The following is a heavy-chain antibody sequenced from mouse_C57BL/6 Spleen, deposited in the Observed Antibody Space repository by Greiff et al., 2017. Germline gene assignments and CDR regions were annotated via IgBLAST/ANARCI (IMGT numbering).Heavy chain of an antibody. D-gene: IGHD4-1*01. V-gene: IGHV7-3*01. CDR3: ARITGTLFDY. Sequence: EVKLVESGGGLVQPGGSLSLSCAASGFTFTDYYMSWVRQPPGKALEWLGFIRNKANGYTTEYSASVKGRFTISRDNSQSILYLQMNALRAEDSATYYCARITGTLFDYWGQGTTLTVSS. J-gene: IGHJ2*01. CDR2: IRNKANGYTT. CDR1: GFTFTDYY.